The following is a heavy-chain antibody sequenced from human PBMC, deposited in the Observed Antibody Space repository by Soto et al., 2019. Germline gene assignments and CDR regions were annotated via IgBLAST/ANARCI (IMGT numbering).Heavy chain of an antibody. J-gene: IGHJ4*02. Sequence: QVQLVQSGAEVKKPGSSVKVSCKAPGGILTTNAINWVRQAPGQGLEWMGGIIAPFGTPNYAQAFQGRLSITSDKATSTVSMELSYLRSEDTALYYCARGVAVIRERGGYSLYFDNWGRGTRVTVSS. V-gene: IGHV1-69*06. CDR3: ARGVAVIRERGGYSLYFDN. D-gene: IGHD5-18*01. CDR2: IIAPFGTP. CDR1: GGILTTNA.